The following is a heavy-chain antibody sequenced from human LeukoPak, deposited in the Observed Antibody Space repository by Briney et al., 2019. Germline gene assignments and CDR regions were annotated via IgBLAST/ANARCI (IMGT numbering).Heavy chain of an antibody. CDR1: GGSISSYY. D-gene: IGHD3-22*01. CDR2: IYYSGST. V-gene: IGHV4-59*01. CDR3: ARDIRLFNAIDI. J-gene: IGHJ3*02. Sequence: SETLSLTCTVSGGSISSYYWSWIRQPPGKGLEWIGYIYYSGSTNYNPSLKSRVTISVDTSKNQFSLKLSSVTAADTAVYYCARDIRLFNAIDIWGQGTMVTVSS.